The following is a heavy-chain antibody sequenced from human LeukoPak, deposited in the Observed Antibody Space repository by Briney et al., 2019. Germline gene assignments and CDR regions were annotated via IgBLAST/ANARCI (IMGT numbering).Heavy chain of an antibody. J-gene: IGHJ4*02. D-gene: IGHD4-11*01. Sequence: ASVKVSCKASGGTFSSYAISWVRQAPGQGLEWMGIINPSAGSTSYAQKFQGRVTMTRDTSTSTVYMELSSLRSEDTAVYYCARSSDYSNYEISDYWGQGTLVTVSS. CDR1: GGTFSSYA. CDR3: ARSSDYSNYEISDY. CDR2: INPSAGST. V-gene: IGHV1-46*01.